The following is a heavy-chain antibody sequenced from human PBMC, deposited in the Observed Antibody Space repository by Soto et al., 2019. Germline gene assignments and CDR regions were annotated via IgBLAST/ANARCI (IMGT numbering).Heavy chain of an antibody. CDR3: ALQYGSGSNYYYYGMDV. J-gene: IGHJ6*02. V-gene: IGHV1-69*12. Sequence: QVQLVQSGAEVKKPGSSVKVSCKASGGTFSSYAISWVRQAPGQGLEWMGGIIPIFGTADYAQKFQGRVTITADESTSTAYMELSSLRSEDTAVYYCALQYGSGSNYYYYGMDVWGQGTTVTVSS. CDR1: GGTFSSYA. CDR2: IIPIFGTA. D-gene: IGHD3-10*01.